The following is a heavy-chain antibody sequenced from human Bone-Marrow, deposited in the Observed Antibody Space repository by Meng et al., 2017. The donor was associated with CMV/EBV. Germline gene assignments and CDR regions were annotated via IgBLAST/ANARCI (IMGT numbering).Heavy chain of an antibody. J-gene: IGHJ5*02. CDR1: SGYY. CDR2: IYYSGST. D-gene: IGHD3-3*01. CDR3: ARGGSDYDFWSGYYHNWFDP. Sequence: SGYYGGWIRQHPGKGLEWIGSIYYSGSTYYNPSLKSRVTISVDTSKNQFSLKLSSVTAADTAVYYCARGGSDYDFWSGYYHNWFDPWGQGTLVTVSS. V-gene: IGHV4-39*01.